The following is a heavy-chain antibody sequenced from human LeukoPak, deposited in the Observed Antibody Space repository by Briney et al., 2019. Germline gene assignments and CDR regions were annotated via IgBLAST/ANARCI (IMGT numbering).Heavy chain of an antibody. CDR2: ISGRGGNT. Sequence: GGSLRLSCAASGFTFRSYTMSWVRQAPGKGLEWVSGISGRGGNTNYADSVKGRFTISRDNSKNTLYLQMNSLRAEDTAIYYCARDRSRITMTVAVTRGYYFDYWGQGALVTVSS. J-gene: IGHJ4*02. V-gene: IGHV3-23*01. CDR1: GFTFRSYT. CDR3: ARDRSRITMTVAVTRGYYFDY. D-gene: IGHD3-22*01.